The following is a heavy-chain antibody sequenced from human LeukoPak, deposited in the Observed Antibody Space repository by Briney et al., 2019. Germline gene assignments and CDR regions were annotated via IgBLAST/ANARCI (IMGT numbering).Heavy chain of an antibody. Sequence: SETLSLTCTVSGGSISSYYWSWIRQPPGKGLEWIGYIYHSGSTYYNPSLKSRVTISVDRSKNQFSLKLSSVTAADTAVYYCASAVPSVFDPWGQGTLVTVSS. J-gene: IGHJ5*02. V-gene: IGHV4-59*12. D-gene: IGHD4-11*01. CDR1: GGSISSYY. CDR3: ASAVPSVFDP. CDR2: IYHSGST.